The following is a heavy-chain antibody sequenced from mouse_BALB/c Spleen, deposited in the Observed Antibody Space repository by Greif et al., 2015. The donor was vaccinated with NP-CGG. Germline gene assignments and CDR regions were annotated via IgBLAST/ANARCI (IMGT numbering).Heavy chain of an antibody. V-gene: IGHV3-2*02. D-gene: IGHD2-4*01. Sequence: EVKLMESGPGLVKPSQSLSLTCTVTGYSITSDYAWNWIRQFPGNKLEWMGYISYSGSTSYNPSLQSRISITRDTSKNQFFLQLNSVTTEGASTYYRARWGPYDYDGFSYWGQGTLVTVSA. CDR3: ARWGPYDYDGFSY. CDR1: GYSITSDYA. CDR2: ISYSGST. J-gene: IGHJ3*01.